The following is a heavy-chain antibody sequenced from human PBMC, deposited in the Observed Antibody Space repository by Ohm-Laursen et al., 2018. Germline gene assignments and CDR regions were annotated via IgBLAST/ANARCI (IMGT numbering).Heavy chain of an antibody. CDR2: IKQDGSEK. Sequence: SLRLSCAASGFTFSSYWMSWVRQAPGKGLEWVANIKQDGSEKYYVDSVKGRFTISRDNAKNSLYLQMNSLRPEDTAVYYCVKESSTGYYRTADYWGQGTLVTVSS. D-gene: IGHD3-9*01. CDR1: GFTFSSYW. CDR3: VKESSTGYYRTADY. V-gene: IGHV3-7*01. J-gene: IGHJ4*02.